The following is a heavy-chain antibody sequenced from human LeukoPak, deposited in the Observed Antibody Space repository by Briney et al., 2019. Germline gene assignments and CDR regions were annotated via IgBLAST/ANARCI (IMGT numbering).Heavy chain of an antibody. V-gene: IGHV4-39*07. CDR2: IYYSGST. CDR1: GGSISSSSYY. D-gene: IGHD5-12*01. CDR3: ARAASRYGGYLANWFDP. Sequence: KPSETLSLTCTVSGGSISSSSYYWGWIRQPPGKGLEWIGSIYYSGSTYYNPSLKSRVTISVDTSKNQFSLKLSSGTAADTAVYYCARAASRYGGYLANWFDPWGQGTLVTVSS. J-gene: IGHJ5*02.